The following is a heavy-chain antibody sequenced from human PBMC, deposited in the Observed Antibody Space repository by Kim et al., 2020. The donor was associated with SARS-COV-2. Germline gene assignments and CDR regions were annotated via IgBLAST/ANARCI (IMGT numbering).Heavy chain of an antibody. D-gene: IGHD3-10*01. J-gene: IGHJ6*02. Sequence: GGSLRLSCAASGFTFSSYAMHWVRQAPGKGLEWVAVISYDGSNKYYADSVKGRVTISRDNSKNTLYLQMNSLRAEDTAVYYCARPGFGESYYYYGMDVWGQGTTVTVSS. CDR2: ISYDGSNK. CDR1: GFTFSSYA. CDR3: ARPGFGESYYYYGMDV. V-gene: IGHV3-30*04.